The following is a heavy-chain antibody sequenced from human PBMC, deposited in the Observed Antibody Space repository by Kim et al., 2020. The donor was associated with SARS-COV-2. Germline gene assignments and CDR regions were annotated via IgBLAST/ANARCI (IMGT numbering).Heavy chain of an antibody. Sequence: SETLSLTCTVSGGSISSSSYYWGWIRQPPGKGLEWIGNIYYSGSTYYNPSLQSRVTISVDTSKNQFSLKLSSVTAADTAVYYCARGLLNSSGYWGLYYFDYWGQGTLVTVSS. J-gene: IGHJ4*02. D-gene: IGHD3-22*01. V-gene: IGHV4-39*07. CDR3: ARGLLNSSGYWGLYYFDY. CDR1: GGSISSSSYY. CDR2: IYYSGST.